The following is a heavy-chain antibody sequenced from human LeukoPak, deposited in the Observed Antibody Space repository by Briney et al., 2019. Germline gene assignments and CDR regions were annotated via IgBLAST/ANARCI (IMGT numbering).Heavy chain of an antibody. CDR1: GGSLSSYS. Sequence: SETLSLTCTVSGGSLSSYSWTWIRQPPGKGLEWIGYIYDSGTTHYNPSLNSRVTISIDTSKTQFSLKLSSVTAADTAVYYCARDDRYATSLDYWGQGTLVTVSS. D-gene: IGHD3-9*01. V-gene: IGHV4-59*01. CDR3: ARDDRYATSLDY. J-gene: IGHJ4*02. CDR2: IYDSGTT.